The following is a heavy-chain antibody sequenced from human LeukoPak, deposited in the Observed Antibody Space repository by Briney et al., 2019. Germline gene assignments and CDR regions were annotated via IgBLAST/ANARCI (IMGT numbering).Heavy chain of an antibody. V-gene: IGHV3-30-3*01. D-gene: IGHD3-10*01. J-gene: IGHJ4*02. Sequence: GRSLILSFAASGFTFNTYSMHWVRQAPAKGLERVVVISHDGSKKYYADFVKDRFTMSRDNSKNMLYLQMNSWRAEDTAVYYCAREYSGRGYFDYWGQGTLVTVSS. CDR3: AREYSGRGYFDY. CDR1: GFTFNTYS. CDR2: ISHDGSKK.